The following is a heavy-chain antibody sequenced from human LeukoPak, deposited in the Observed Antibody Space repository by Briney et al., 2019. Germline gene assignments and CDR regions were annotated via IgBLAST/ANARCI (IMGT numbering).Heavy chain of an antibody. V-gene: IGHV3-30*02. CDR3: AKGWYSSGWYFDS. CDR2: VRNDGSDK. Sequence: GGSLRLSCAASGSTFSNYGMHWVRQAPGKGLEWVTFVRNDGSDKYYADSVKGRFTISRDNSKNMLYLQMNSLRAEDTAVYYCAKGWYSSGWYFDSWGQGTLVTVSS. J-gene: IGHJ4*02. CDR1: GSTFSNYG. D-gene: IGHD6-19*01.